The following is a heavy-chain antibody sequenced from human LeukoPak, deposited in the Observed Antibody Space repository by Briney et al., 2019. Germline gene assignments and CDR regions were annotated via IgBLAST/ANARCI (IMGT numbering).Heavy chain of an antibody. CDR2: INYANSDT. V-gene: IGHV5-51*01. Sequence: GESLKISCGGYSLPNYWIGWVRQMPGKGMEWMALINYANSDTRYGPSFQGKVVVSVDRSINTACLQWTSLEASDTAMYDWSRRVSETGSPLDMWGQGTMVSVSS. CDR1: YSLPNYW. D-gene: IGHD3-10*01. CDR3: SRRVSETGSPLDM. J-gene: IGHJ3*02.